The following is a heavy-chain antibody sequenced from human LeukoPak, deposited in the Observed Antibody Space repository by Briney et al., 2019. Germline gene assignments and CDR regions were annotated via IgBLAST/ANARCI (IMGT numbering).Heavy chain of an antibody. J-gene: IGHJ5*02. V-gene: IGHV4-39*07. D-gene: IGHD1-1*01. CDR3: ARGPDDLSWFDP. Sequence: SETLSLTCTVSGGSISSSSYYWGWIRQPPGKGLEGIGSIYYSGSTYYNPSLKSRVTISVDTSKNQFSLKLSSVTAADTAVYYCARGPDDLSWFDPWGQGTLVTVSS. CDR1: GGSISSSSYY. CDR2: IYYSGST.